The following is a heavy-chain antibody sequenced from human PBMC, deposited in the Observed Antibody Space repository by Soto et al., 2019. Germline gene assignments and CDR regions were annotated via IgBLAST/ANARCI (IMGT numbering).Heavy chain of an antibody. V-gene: IGHV1-18*01. CDR1: GYTFTSYG. J-gene: IGHJ5*02. CDR2: ISAYYGNT. D-gene: IGHD4-17*01. CDR3: AGSENPYYGDYYP. Sequence: ASVKVSYKASGYTFTSYGISWVRQAPGQSLEWMGWISAYYGNTNYAQKPHGRVTMTTDTSTSTAYMVLLSLRSDDTAVYYFAGSENPYYGDYYPWGQGTLVTVSS.